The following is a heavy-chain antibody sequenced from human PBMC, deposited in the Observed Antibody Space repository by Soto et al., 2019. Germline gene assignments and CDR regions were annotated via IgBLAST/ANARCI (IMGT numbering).Heavy chain of an antibody. Sequence: SETLSLTCTVSGGSISSGDYYWSWIRQPPGKGLEWIGNIHYSGSTYNNPSLRSRVTISVDASKNQFSLKLSSVTAADTAVYYCARAVVVITVQYFDYWGQGTLVTVS. CDR2: IHYSGST. CDR3: ARAVVVITVQYFDY. V-gene: IGHV4-30-4*01. CDR1: GGSISSGDYY. J-gene: IGHJ4*02. D-gene: IGHD3-22*01.